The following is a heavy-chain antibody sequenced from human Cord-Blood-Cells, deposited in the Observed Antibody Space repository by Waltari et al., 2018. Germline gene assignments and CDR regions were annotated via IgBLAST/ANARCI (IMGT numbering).Heavy chain of an antibody. CDR2: INHSGST. V-gene: IGHV4-34*01. Sequence: QVQLQQWGAGLLKPSETLSLTCAVYGGSFSGYYWSWIRQPPGTGLEWIGEINHSGSTNYNPSLKIRVTISVDTSKNQFSLKLSSVTAADTAVYYCARGGGNSADAFDIWGQGTMVTVSS. D-gene: IGHD2-21*02. CDR3: ARGGGNSADAFDI. J-gene: IGHJ3*02. CDR1: GGSFSGYY.